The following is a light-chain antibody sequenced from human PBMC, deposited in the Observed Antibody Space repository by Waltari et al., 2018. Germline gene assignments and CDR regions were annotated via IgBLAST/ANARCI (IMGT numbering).Light chain of an antibody. J-gene: IGKJ1*01. CDR2: GAS. V-gene: IGKV3-20*01. Sequence: IVLTPSPGTLSLSPGERATLSCRASQSVSRSLAWYQQKPGQAPKLLSYGASTRATGIPDRFTGSGSGTDFSLTISSLEPEDFAIYFCQHYVRLPATFGQGTKVEIK. CDR1: QSVSRS. CDR3: QHYVRLPAT.